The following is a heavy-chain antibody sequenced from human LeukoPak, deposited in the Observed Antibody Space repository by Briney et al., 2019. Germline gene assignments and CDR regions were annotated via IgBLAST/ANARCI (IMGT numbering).Heavy chain of an antibody. D-gene: IGHD2-8*01. V-gene: IGHV5-51*01. CDR2: IYPGDSDT. J-gene: IGHJ5*02. Sequence: GESLKISCKGSGYSFTSYWIGWVRQMPGKGLEWMGIIYPGDSDTRYSPSFQGQVTISADKSISTAYLQWSSLKASDTAMYYCARRGYCTNGVCYGVWFDPWGQGTLVTVSS. CDR1: GYSFTSYW. CDR3: ARRGYCTNGVCYGVWFDP.